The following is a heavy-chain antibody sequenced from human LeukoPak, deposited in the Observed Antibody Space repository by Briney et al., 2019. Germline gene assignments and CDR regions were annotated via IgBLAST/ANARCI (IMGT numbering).Heavy chain of an antibody. V-gene: IGHV1-18*04. CDR1: GYTFTSYG. CDR2: ISAYNGNT. D-gene: IGHD6-19*01. J-gene: IGHJ4*02. Sequence: ASVKVSCKATGYTFTSYGISLVRQAPGQGLEWMGWISAYNGNTNYAQKLQGRVTMTTDTSTSTAYMELRSLRSDDTAVYYCARASIAVTGTPFDYWGQGTLVTVSS. CDR3: ARASIAVTGTPFDY.